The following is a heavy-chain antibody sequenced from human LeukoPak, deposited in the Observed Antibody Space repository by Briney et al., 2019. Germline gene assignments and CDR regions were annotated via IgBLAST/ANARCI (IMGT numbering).Heavy chain of an antibody. D-gene: IGHD3-22*01. CDR1: GYTFTSYG. J-gene: IGHJ4*02. CDR3: ARDYYDSSGSDY. Sequence: ASVKVSCKASGYTFTSYGISWVRQAPGQGLEWMGGIIPIFGTANYAQKFQGRVTITADESTSTAYMELSSLRSEDTAVYYCARDYYDSSGSDYWGQGTLVTVSS. CDR2: IIPIFGTA. V-gene: IGHV1-69*13.